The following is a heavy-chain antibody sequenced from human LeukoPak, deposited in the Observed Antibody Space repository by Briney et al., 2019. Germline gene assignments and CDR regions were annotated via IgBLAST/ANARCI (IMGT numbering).Heavy chain of an antibody. CDR2: ISSSSSYI. D-gene: IGHD3-22*01. J-gene: IGHJ3*02. Sequence: GGSLRLSCAASGFTFSSYSMNWVRQAPGKGLEWVSSISSSSSYIYYADSVKGRFTISRDNAKNSLYLQRNSLRAEDTAVYYCARMLGGYDSSGDDAFDIWGQGTMVTVSS. CDR3: ARMLGGYDSSGDDAFDI. V-gene: IGHV3-21*01. CDR1: GFTFSSYS.